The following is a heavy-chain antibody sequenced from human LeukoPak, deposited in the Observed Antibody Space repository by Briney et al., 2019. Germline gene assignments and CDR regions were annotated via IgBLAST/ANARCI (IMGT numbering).Heavy chain of an antibody. CDR1: GFTFSSYS. CDR2: ISSSSSYI. CDR3: ARSRIAAADIDY. V-gene: IGHV3-21*01. Sequence: GGSLRLSCAASGFTFSSYSMNWVRQAPGKGLEWVSSISSSSSYIYYAYSVKGRFTTSRDNAKNSLYLQMNSLRAEDTAVYYCARSRIAAADIDYWGQGTLVTVSS. J-gene: IGHJ4*02. D-gene: IGHD6-13*01.